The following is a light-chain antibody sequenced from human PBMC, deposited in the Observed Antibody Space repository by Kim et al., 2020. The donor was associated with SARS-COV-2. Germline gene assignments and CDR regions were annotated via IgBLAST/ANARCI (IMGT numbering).Light chain of an antibody. CDR3: NSRDSNGNHLV. V-gene: IGLV3-19*01. CDR1: SLRSYY. J-gene: IGLJ2*01. CDR2: GKN. Sequence: SSELTQDPAVSVALGQTVRITCQGDSLRSYYASWYQQKPGQAPVLVIYGKNNRPSGIPDRFSGSSSGNTASLTITGAQAEDEADYYCNSRDSNGNHLVFGGGTQLTVL.